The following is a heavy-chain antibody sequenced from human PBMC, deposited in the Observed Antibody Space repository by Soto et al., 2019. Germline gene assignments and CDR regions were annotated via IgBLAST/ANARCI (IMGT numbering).Heavy chain of an antibody. CDR1: RFNSVGHT. Sequence: GPRLRSGPTTRFNSVGHTIGSVGKPPPEGQDGVSAISGSGGSTYYADSVKGRFTISRDNSKNTLYLQMNSLRAVVTAVYYCEIYTLSVRDALPSSLYWAQ. CDR2: ISGSGGST. CDR3: EIYTLSVRDALPSSLY. D-gene: IGHD1-26*01. J-gene: IGHJ4*02. V-gene: IGHV3-23*01.